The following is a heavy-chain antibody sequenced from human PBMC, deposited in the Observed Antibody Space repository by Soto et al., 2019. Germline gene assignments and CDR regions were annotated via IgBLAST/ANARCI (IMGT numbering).Heavy chain of an antibody. CDR2: IYYSGST. Sequence: PSDTLSLTCTVSGGSISSSSYYWGWILHPPGKGLEWIGSIYYSGSTYYNPSLKSRVTISVDTSKNQFSLKLSSVTAADTAVYYCARLLWYSSSWYFDYWGQGTLVTVSS. V-gene: IGHV4-39*01. D-gene: IGHD6-13*01. CDR3: ARLLWYSSSWYFDY. J-gene: IGHJ4*02. CDR1: GGSISSSSYY.